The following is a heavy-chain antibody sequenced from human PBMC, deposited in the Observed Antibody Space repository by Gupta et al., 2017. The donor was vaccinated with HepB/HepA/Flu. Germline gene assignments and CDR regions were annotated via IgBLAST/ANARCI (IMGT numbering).Heavy chain of an antibody. V-gene: IGHV3-48*02. Sequence: EVQLVESGVGLLQPGASLRLSCVPSGSTFSRYRMALLRPAPRQGPEWISYSTNSGSTIYYADSVKGRFTISRDNAKNSLYLQLNSLRDEDTAVFYCAKDANDNGDYFDYWGKGTLVTVSS. CDR2: STNSGSTI. D-gene: IGHD4-17*01. CDR1: GSTFSRYR. J-gene: IGHJ4*02. CDR3: AKDANDNGDYFDY.